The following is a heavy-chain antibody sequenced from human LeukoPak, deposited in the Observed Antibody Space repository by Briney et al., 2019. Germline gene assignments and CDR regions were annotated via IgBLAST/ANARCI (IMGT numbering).Heavy chain of an antibody. CDR1: GFTVSSNY. J-gene: IGHJ6*02. Sequence: GGSLRLSCAASGFTVSSNYMSWVRQAPGKGLEWVSVIGTAGDTYYADSVKGRFTISRENAKNSLYLQMNSLRAGDTAVYYCARGSVRVGMDVWGQGTTVTVSS. D-gene: IGHD6-13*01. V-gene: IGHV3-13*01. CDR3: ARGSVRVGMDV. CDR2: IGTAGDT.